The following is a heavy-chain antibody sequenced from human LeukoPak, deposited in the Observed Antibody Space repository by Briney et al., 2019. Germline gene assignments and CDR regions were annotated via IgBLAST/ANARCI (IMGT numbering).Heavy chain of an antibody. CDR1: GGSISSYY. D-gene: IGHD3-3*01. J-gene: IGHJ4*02. CDR3: ARDDFWTGLPDY. CDR2: IYTSGST. V-gene: IGHV4-4*07. Sequence: PSETLSLTCTVSGGSISSYYWSWTRQPAGKGLEWIGRIYTSGSTNYNPSLKSRVTMSVDTSKNQSSLKLSSVTAADTAVYYCARDDFWTGLPDYWGQGTLVTVSS.